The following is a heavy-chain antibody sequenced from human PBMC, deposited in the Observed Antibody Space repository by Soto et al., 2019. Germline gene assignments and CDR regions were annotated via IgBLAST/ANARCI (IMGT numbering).Heavy chain of an antibody. CDR2: HHSDST. J-gene: IGHJ4*02. D-gene: IGHD3-16*01. V-gene: IGHV4-4*09. CDR3: ATYTVGEGGRGY. Sequence: QVQLQESGPGLVKPSETLSLTCTVSGGSMRGQHWSWIRQPPGKGLEWIGHHSDSTNYNPSLKSRITISTATSKNQFSLKLSSVTAADTAVYYCATYTVGEGGRGYWGQGTLVTVSS. CDR1: GGSMRGQH.